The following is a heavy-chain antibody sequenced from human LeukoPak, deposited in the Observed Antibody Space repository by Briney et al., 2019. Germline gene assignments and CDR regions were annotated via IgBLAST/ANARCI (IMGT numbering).Heavy chain of an antibody. Sequence: GGSLRLSCAASRFTFSSYSMNWVRQAPGKGLEWVSSISSSSSYIYYADSVKGRFTISRDNSKNTLYLQMNSLRAEDTAVYYCAKGVRQWLTPSFDYWGQGTLVTVSS. CDR1: RFTFSSYS. CDR3: AKGVRQWLTPSFDY. D-gene: IGHD6-19*01. V-gene: IGHV3-21*04. J-gene: IGHJ4*02. CDR2: ISSSSSYI.